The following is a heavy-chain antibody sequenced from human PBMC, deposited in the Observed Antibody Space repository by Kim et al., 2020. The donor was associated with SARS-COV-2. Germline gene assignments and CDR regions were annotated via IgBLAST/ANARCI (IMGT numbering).Heavy chain of an antibody. J-gene: IGHJ4*01. V-gene: IGHV4-38-2*02. CDR3: ARDGSGSYYLHYFDY. Sequence: SETLSLTCTVSGYSISSGYYWGWIRQPPGKGPEWIGSIYHSGSTYYNPSLKSRVTISVDTSKNQFSLKLSSVTAADTAVYYCARDGSGSYYLHYFDYWG. CDR2: IYHSGST. CDR1: GYSISSGYY. D-gene: IGHD3-10*01.